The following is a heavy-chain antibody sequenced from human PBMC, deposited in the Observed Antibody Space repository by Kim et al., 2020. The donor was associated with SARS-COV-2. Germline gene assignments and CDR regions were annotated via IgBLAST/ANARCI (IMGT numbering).Heavy chain of an antibody. CDR2: T. CDR3: ARLIRLVGLDV. J-gene: IGHJ6*02. V-gene: IGHV4-39*01. D-gene: IGHD1-1*01. Sequence: TGYNPARKGRVNISVDTSKNPFSLKLSSVTAADTAVYYCARLIRLVGLDVWGQGTTVTVSS.